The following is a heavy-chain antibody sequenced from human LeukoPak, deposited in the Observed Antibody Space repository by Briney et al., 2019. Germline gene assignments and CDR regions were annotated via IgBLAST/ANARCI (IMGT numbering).Heavy chain of an antibody. CDR2: IIVSGGST. D-gene: IGHD1-26*01. Sequence: GGSLRLSCAASGFTFSSYAMSWVRQAPGKGLEWVSAIIVSGGSTYYADSVKGRFTMSRDNSKNTLYLQMNSLRAEDTAVYYCARAPARGSYKQGYYFDYWGQGTLVTVSS. J-gene: IGHJ4*02. CDR3: ARAPARGSYKQGYYFDY. V-gene: IGHV3-23*01. CDR1: GFTFSSYA.